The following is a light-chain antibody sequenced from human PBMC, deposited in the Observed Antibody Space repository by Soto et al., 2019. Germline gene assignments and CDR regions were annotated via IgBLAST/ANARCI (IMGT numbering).Light chain of an antibody. V-gene: IGLV2-14*01. CDR1: SSDVGGYNY. Sequence: QSALAQPASVSGSPGQSITISCTGTSSDVGGYNYVAWYQQHPGKAPKLIIYEVTNRPSGVSCRFSASKSGNTASLTISGLQSEDEADYYCISYTGKSASYVFGTGTKLTVL. CDR2: EVT. J-gene: IGLJ1*01. CDR3: ISYTGKSASYV.